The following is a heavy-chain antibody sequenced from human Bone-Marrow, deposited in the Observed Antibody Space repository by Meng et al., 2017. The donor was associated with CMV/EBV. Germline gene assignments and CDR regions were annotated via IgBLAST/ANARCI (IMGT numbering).Heavy chain of an antibody. Sequence: GESLKISCVASGFTFTNHYMHWVRQAPGKGLVWVSRINADESSVSYADSVKGRFTISRDNAKNILYLQMNSPRVEDTAVYYCAREWSSSGALLAYWGQGKRVNGAS. CDR1: GFTFTNHY. CDR2: INADESSV. CDR3: AREWSSSGALLAY. D-gene: IGHD3-22*01. J-gene: IGHJ4*02. V-gene: IGHV3-74*01.